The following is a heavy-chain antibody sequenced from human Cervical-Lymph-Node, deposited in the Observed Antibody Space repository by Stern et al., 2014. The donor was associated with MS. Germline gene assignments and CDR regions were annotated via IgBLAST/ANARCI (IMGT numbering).Heavy chain of an antibody. V-gene: IGHV4-31*03. D-gene: IGHD5-18*01. Sequence: QLQLQESGPGLVKPSQTLSLTCTVSGGSVSSSAYYWSWIRQHPGKGLEWIGYVYYSGSSYYNPSLKSRVTISVDTSKNQFSLKLSSVTAADTAVYYCATDRGYSYGYFDYWGQGTLVTVSS. J-gene: IGHJ4*02. CDR3: ATDRGYSYGYFDY. CDR1: GGSVSSSAYY. CDR2: VYYSGSS.